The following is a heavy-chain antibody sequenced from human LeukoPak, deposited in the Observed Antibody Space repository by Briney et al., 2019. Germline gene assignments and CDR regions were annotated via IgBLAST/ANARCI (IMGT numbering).Heavy chain of an antibody. CDR3: AREMGSSSYVLDV. J-gene: IGHJ3*01. CDR1: GFTFSDYW. Sequence: PGGFLRLSCAASGFTFSDYWMHWVRQAPGKGLMWVSRTNKEGTGTTYADSVRGRFTISRDNAKNTLLLQVNSLRAEDTGVYYCAREMGSSSYVLDVWGQGTMVTVSS. V-gene: IGHV3-74*01. CDR2: TNKEGTGT. D-gene: IGHD2-2*01.